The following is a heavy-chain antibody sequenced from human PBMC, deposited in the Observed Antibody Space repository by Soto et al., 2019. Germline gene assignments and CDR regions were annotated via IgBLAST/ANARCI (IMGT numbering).Heavy chain of an antibody. J-gene: IGHJ4*02. D-gene: IGHD6-13*01. CDR1: GYTFTSYG. CDR2: ISAYNGNT. V-gene: IGHV1-18*01. Sequence: QVQLVQSGAEVKKPGASVKVSCKASGYTFTSYGISWVRQAPGQGLEWMGWISAYNGNTNNAQKLQCRDTITTDTSTNTAYMELRSLRSDDTCVYYGARDFSTAGSEVWYFDYWGQGTLVTVSS. CDR3: ARDFSTAGSEVWYFDY.